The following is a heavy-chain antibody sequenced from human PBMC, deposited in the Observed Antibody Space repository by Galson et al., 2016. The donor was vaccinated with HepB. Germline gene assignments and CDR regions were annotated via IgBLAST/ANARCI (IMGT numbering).Heavy chain of an antibody. V-gene: IGHV2-5*02. CDR2: IYWDDDK. D-gene: IGHD6-13*01. CDR1: GFSLSTSGVG. CDR3: ARINGAAAGMGFDY. Sequence: PALVKPTQTLTLTCTFSGFSLSTSGVGVGWIRQPPGKALEWLALIYWDDDKRYSPSLKTRLTISKDTSKDQVVLTMTNMDPVDTATYYCARINGAAAGMGFDYWGQGTLVTVSS. J-gene: IGHJ4*02.